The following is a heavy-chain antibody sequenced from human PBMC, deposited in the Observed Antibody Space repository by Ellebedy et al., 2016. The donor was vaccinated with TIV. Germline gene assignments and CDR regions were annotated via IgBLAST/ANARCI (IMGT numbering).Heavy chain of an antibody. Sequence: ASVKVSCKASGYTFTSYYMHWVRQAPGQGLEWMGIINPSGGSTSYAQKFQGRVTMTRDTSTSTVYMELSSLRAEDTAVYYCATMVRGVPVDYWGQGTLVTVSS. V-gene: IGHV1-46*01. D-gene: IGHD3-10*01. CDR2: INPSGGST. J-gene: IGHJ4*02. CDR3: ATMVRGVPVDY. CDR1: GYTFTSYY.